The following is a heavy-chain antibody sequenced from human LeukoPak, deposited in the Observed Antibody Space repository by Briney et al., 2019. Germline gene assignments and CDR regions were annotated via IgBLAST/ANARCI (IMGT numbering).Heavy chain of an antibody. V-gene: IGHV4-34*01. Sequence: PSETLSLTCAVYGGSFSGYYWSWIRRPPGKGLEWIGEINHSGSTNYNPSLKSRVTISVDTSKNQFSLKLSSVTAADTAVYYCARGPEYCTNGVCYPDNYYYYMDVWGKGTTVTVSS. J-gene: IGHJ6*03. CDR3: ARGPEYCTNGVCYPDNYYYYMDV. CDR2: INHSGST. CDR1: GGSFSGYY. D-gene: IGHD2-8*01.